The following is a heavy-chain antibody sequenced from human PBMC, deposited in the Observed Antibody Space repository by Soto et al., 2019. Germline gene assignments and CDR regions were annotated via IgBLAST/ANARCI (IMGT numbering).Heavy chain of an antibody. V-gene: IGHV1-69*06. J-gene: IGHJ5*02. CDR3: ATLTTGKWFDP. CDR1: GGTFSSSA. Sequence: QVQLVQSGAEVKKPGSSVKVSCKASGGTFSSSAISWVRQAPGQGLEWMGGIIPIFGTAHYAQKFQGRGTITDDKYTSTAYMALSSLRSEDTAVYYCATLTTGKWFDPWGQGNLVTVSS. CDR2: IIPIFGTA. D-gene: IGHD4-17*01.